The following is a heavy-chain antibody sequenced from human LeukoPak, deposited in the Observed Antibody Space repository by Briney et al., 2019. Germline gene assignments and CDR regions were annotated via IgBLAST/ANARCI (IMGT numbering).Heavy chain of an antibody. Sequence: PGGSLRLSCAVSGITLSNYGMSWVRQAPGKGLEWVAGISDSGGRTNYADSVKGRFTISRDNPKNTLYLQMNSLRAEDTAVYYCARERTGFDPWGQGTLVTVSS. V-gene: IGHV3-23*01. CDR2: ISDSGGRT. J-gene: IGHJ5*02. CDR3: ARERTGFDP. D-gene: IGHD1-1*01. CDR1: GITLSNYG.